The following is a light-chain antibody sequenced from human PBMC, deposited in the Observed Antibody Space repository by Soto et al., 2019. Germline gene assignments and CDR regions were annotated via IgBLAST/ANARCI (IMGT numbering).Light chain of an antibody. V-gene: IGLV2-14*01. J-gene: IGLJ1*01. CDR2: EVS. CDR1: SSDVGGYNY. Sequence: QSVLTQPAPVSGSPGQSITLSCTGTSSDVGGYNYVSWYQQHPGKAPKLMIYEVSNRPSGISHRFSGSKSGNTASLTISGLRAEDEADYYCSSYTRQYTPSYVFGAGTKVTVL. CDR3: SSYTRQYTPSYV.